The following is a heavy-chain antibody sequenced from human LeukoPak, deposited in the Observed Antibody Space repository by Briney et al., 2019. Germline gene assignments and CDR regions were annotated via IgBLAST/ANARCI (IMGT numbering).Heavy chain of an antibody. V-gene: IGHV3-74*01. Sequence: GGSLRLSCAASGFTFSSYWMHWVRQAPGKGLVWVSRINSDGSSTSYAGSVKGRFTISRDNAKNTLYLQMNSLRAEDTAVYYCAREPSAPGITIFGVVIIPVYGMDVWGQGTTVTISS. CDR1: GFTFSSYW. D-gene: IGHD3-3*01. CDR3: AREPSAPGITIFGVVIIPVYGMDV. CDR2: INSDGSST. J-gene: IGHJ6*02.